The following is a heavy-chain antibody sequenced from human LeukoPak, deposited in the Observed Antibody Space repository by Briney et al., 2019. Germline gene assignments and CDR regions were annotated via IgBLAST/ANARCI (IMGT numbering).Heavy chain of an antibody. Sequence: SETLSLTCTVSGDSISNSFFFWGWIRQPPGKGLEWIGSLFRTGSSYSSPSLQSRVTMSVDTAKNQFSLRLTSVTAADTAVYYCARGWDPSSSWTTQADYWGQGTLVTVSS. CDR2: LFRTGSS. D-gene: IGHD6-13*01. CDR1: GDSISNSFFF. J-gene: IGHJ4*02. CDR3: ARGWDPSSSWTTQADY. V-gene: IGHV4-39*01.